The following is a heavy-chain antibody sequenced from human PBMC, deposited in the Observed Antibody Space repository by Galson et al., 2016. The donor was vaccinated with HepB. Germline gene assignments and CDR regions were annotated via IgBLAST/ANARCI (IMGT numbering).Heavy chain of an antibody. CDR1: GFTFSSYA. CDR3: ATSNSYGYVH. CDR2: ISYDGNNK. D-gene: IGHD5-18*01. V-gene: IGHV3-30*04. J-gene: IGHJ4*02. Sequence: SLRLSCAASGFTFSSYAMHWVRQAPGKGLEWLAVISYDGNNKNYADSVEGRFTISRDNSKNTPYLQMNSLRAEDTALYYCATSNSYGYVHWGQGALVTVSS.